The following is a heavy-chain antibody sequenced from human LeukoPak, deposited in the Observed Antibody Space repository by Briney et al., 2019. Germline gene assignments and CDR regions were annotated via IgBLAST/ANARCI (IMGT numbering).Heavy chain of an antibody. J-gene: IGHJ4*02. CDR1: GGSFSDYS. CDR3: ARGLLRFLEYRGRYFDY. Sequence: SETLSLTCAVYGGSFSDYSWSWIRQPPGKGLEWIGQITHSGHTNYNPSLKSRVTISVDTSKNQFSLKLSSVTAADTAVYYCARGLLRFLEYRGRYFDYWGQGTLVTVSS. V-gene: IGHV4-34*01. CDR2: ITHSGHT. D-gene: IGHD3-3*01.